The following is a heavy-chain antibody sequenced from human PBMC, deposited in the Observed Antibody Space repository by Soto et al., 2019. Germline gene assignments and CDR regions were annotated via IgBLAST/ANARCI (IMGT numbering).Heavy chain of an antibody. CDR3: ATSRVSSGWFHDAFDI. Sequence: ASVKVSCKASGGTFSSYAISWVRQAPGQGLEWMGGIIPIFGTANYAQKFQGRVTITRDESTSTAYMELSSLRSEDTAVYYCATSRVSSGWFHDAFDIWGQGTMVTVSS. D-gene: IGHD6-19*01. J-gene: IGHJ3*02. CDR1: GGTFSSYA. V-gene: IGHV1-69*05. CDR2: IIPIFGTA.